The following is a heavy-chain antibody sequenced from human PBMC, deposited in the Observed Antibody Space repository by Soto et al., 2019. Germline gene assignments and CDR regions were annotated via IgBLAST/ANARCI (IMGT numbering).Heavy chain of an antibody. J-gene: IGHJ6*03. D-gene: IGHD5-18*01. Sequence: PSETLSLTCTVSGGSISSSSYYWGWIRQPPGKGLEWIGSIYYSGSTYYNPSLKSRVTISVDTSKNQFSLKLSSVTAADTAVYYCARQCGDMGYRINYYYYIDVWGKGTTVTVSS. V-gene: IGHV4-39*01. CDR3: ARQCGDMGYRINYYYYIDV. CDR2: IYYSGST. CDR1: GGSISSSSYY.